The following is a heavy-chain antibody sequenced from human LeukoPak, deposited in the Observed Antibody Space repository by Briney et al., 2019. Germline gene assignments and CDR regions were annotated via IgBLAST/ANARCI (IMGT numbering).Heavy chain of an antibody. CDR1: GFIFSSYW. Sequence: PGGSLRLSCAASGFIFSSYWMHWVRQAPGKGPVWVSRIKIVGSSPSYADSVKGRFTISRDNAKNTVYLQMNSLRAEDTAVYYCAKDGHYSNFYFDYWGQGTLVTVSS. D-gene: IGHD4-11*01. J-gene: IGHJ4*02. CDR3: AKDGHYSNFYFDY. CDR2: IKIVGSSP. V-gene: IGHV3-74*01.